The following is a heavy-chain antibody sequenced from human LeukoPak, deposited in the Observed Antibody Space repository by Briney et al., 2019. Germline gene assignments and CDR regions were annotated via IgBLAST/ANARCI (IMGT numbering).Heavy chain of an antibody. CDR1: GFTFTDYW. D-gene: IGHD2-15*01. J-gene: IGHJ4*02. CDR3: ARPGGRGLAPFDF. V-gene: IGHV5-51*01. CDR2: IYPVNSDV. Sequence: GKSLKISCKTSGFTFTDYWIVWVRQMPGKGLEWMGSIYPVNSDVRYSPSFQGRVTISADKSISTAYLQLISPEASDTAMYYCARPGGRGLAPFDFWGQGTLITVSS.